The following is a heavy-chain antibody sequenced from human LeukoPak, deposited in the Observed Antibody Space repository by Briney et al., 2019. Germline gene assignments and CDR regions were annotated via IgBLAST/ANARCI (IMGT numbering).Heavy chain of an antibody. Sequence: PSETLSLTCTVSGGSISNDNYYWGWIRQPPGKGLEWIGSIYYSGSTYYNPSLKSRITISVDTSKNQFSLKLSSVTAADTAVYYCARGRDGYNYVGYFDYWGQGTLVTVSS. V-gene: IGHV4-39*07. J-gene: IGHJ4*02. CDR1: GGSISNDNYY. D-gene: IGHD5-24*01. CDR2: IYYSGST. CDR3: ARGRDGYNYVGYFDY.